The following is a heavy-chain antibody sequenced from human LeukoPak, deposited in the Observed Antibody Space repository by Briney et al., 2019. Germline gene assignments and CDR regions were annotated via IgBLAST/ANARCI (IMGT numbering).Heavy chain of an antibody. CDR2: IYYSGST. CDR1: GGSFSGYY. CDR3: ARGEQWLVPYYFDY. Sequence: SETLSLTCAVYGGSFSGYYWSWIRQPPGKGLEWIGYIYYSGSTNYNPSLKSRVTISVDTSKNQFSLTLSSVTAADTAVYYCARGEQWLVPYYFDYWGQGTLVTVSS. J-gene: IGHJ4*02. D-gene: IGHD6-19*01. V-gene: IGHV4-59*01.